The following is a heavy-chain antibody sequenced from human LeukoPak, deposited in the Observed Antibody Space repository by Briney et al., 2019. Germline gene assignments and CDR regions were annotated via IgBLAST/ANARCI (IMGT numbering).Heavy chain of an antibody. D-gene: IGHD3-3*01. CDR3: ARAQVFGVVIPTSFDP. Sequence: GESLQISCKGSGYSFPNYWIAWVRQMPGKGLEWMGIIYPRDSDTRYSPSFQGQVTISADKSITTAYLQWSSLKASDTGIYYCARAQVFGVVIPTSFDPWGQGTLVTVSS. J-gene: IGHJ5*02. V-gene: IGHV5-51*01. CDR2: IYPRDSDT. CDR1: GYSFPNYW.